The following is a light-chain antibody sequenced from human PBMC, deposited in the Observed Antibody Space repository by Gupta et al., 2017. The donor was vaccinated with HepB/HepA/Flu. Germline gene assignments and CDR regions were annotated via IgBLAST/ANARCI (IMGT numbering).Light chain of an antibody. Sequence: SSELTQPPSVSVSQGQTASITCSGDKLGDKYACWYQQKPGQSPVLVIYQDTKRPSGIPERFSGSNSGNTATLTISGTRSMDEADYYCQAWDSSTVVFGGGTKLTVL. V-gene: IGLV3-1*01. CDR3: QAWDSSTVV. J-gene: IGLJ2*01. CDR1: KLGDKY. CDR2: QDT.